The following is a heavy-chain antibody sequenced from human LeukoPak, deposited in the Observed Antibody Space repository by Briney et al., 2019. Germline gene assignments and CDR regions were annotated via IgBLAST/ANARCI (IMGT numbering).Heavy chain of an antibody. CDR1: GYTFTDYY. D-gene: IGHD3-10*01. CDR2: INPNSGGT. J-gene: IGHJ4*02. CDR3: ARVRYDYGDY. Sequence: ASVKVSCKASGYTFTDYYMHWVRQDPRQGLEWMGRINPNSGGTNYAQKFRGRVTMTWDTSISTAYMELSSLRYDDTAVYYCARVRYDYGDYWGQGTLVTVSS. V-gene: IGHV1-2*02.